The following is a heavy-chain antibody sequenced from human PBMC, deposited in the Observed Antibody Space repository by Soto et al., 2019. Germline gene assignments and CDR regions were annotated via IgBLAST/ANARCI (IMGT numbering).Heavy chain of an antibody. D-gene: IGHD3-22*01. CDR3: ARARTGYYDSSGYRLFDY. CDR2: IYYSGSA. J-gene: IGHJ4*02. V-gene: IGHV4-30-4*01. Sequence: SETLSLTXTVSGGSISSGAYYWSWIRQPPGKGLEWIGYIYYSGSAYYNPSLKSRVIISVDTSKNQFSLKLSSVTAADTAVYYCARARTGYYDSSGYRLFDYWGQGTLVTVSS. CDR1: GGSISSGAYY.